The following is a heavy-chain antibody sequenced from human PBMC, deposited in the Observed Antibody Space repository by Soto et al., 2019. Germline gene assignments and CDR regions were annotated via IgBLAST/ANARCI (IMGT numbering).Heavy chain of an antibody. V-gene: IGHV4-30-4*01. D-gene: IGHD5-18*01. CDR1: GGSISSVDYY. CDR3: ARSGYSYAIFDY. CDR2: IYYSGST. Sequence: QLQLQESGPGLVKPSQTLSLTCTFSGGSISSVDYYWSWIRQPPGKGLEWIGYIYYSGSTYYKPSLKSRLTISVDTSKNQFALKLSSVTAADTAVYYGARSGYSYAIFDYWGQGTLVTVSS. J-gene: IGHJ4*02.